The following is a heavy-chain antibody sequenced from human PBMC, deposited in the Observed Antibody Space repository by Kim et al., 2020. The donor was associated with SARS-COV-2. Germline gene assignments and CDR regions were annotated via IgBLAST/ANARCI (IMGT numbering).Heavy chain of an antibody. CDR1: GYTFTSYG. D-gene: IGHD6-13*01. Sequence: ASVKVSCKASGYTFTSYGISWVRQAPGQGLEWMGWISAYNGNTNYAQKLQGRVTMTTDTSTSTAYMELRSLRSDDTAVYYCARGEREYSSSWYLTLAHERNGMDVWGQGTTVTVSS. J-gene: IGHJ6*02. V-gene: IGHV1-18*01. CDR2: ISAYNGNT. CDR3: ARGEREYSSSWYLTLAHERNGMDV.